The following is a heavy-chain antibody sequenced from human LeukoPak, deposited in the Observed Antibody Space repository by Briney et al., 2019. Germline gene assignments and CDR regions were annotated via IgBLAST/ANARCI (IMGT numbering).Heavy chain of an antibody. J-gene: IGHJ4*02. Sequence: LKLYCVASSVPFGEFAMGWVRQAPGKRLEWVSGLYGGGHGRVYTDSVRGRFTVSRDNSENTLYLQMNSLRAEDTAIYYCAKFEGALTHNYCFDYWGQGTLVTVSS. D-gene: IGHD1-1*01. CDR3: AKFEGALTHNYCFDY. CDR1: SVPFGEFA. V-gene: IGHV3-23*01. CDR2: LYGGGHGR.